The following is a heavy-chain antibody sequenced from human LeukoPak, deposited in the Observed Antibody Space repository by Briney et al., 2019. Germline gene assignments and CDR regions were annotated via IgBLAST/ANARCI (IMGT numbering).Heavy chain of an antibody. CDR2: IWYDGSNK. CDR1: GFTFSSYG. J-gene: IGHJ4*02. D-gene: IGHD3-10*01. CDR3: TTGESTW. Sequence: GGSLRLSCAASGFTFSSYGMHWVRQAPGKGLEWVAVIWYDGSNKYYADSVKGRFTISRDNSKNTLYLQMNSLKTEDTAVYYCTTGESTWWGQGTLVTVSS. V-gene: IGHV3-33*01.